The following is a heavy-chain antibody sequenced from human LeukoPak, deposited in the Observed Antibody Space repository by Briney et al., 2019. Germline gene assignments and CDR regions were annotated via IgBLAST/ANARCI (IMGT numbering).Heavy chain of an antibody. V-gene: IGHV1-18*01. CDR1: GYTFTSYG. Sequence: ASVKVSCKASGYTFTSYGISWVRQAPGQGLEWMGWISAYNGNTNYAQKLQGRVTMTTDTSTSTAYMELRSLRSDDTAVYYCARGRLPRKQADKQQLVRDPSDYWGQGTLVTVSS. J-gene: IGHJ4*02. CDR3: ARGRLPRKQADKQQLVRDPSDY. D-gene: IGHD6-13*01. CDR2: ISAYNGNT.